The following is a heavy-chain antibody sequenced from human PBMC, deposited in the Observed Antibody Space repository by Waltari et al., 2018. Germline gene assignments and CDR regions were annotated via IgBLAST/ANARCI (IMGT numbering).Heavy chain of an antibody. CDR2: IYYNGNT. V-gene: IGHV4-30-4*01. D-gene: IGHD2-15*01. Sequence: QVRLQESGPGLVKSSQTLSLTCTVSGGSISNANYYWSCSRQSPGKGLEWIGDIYYNGNTNKNPSLKSRITMSVDTSKNQFSLKLTSVTAADTAVYYCARDFGYSSADWGQGILVTVSS. J-gene: IGHJ4*02. CDR3: ARDFGYSSAD. CDR1: GGSISNANYY.